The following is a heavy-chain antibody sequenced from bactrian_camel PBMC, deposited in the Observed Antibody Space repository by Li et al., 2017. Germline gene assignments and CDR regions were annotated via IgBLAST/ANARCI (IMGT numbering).Heavy chain of an antibody. J-gene: IGHJ4*01. CDR3: AAGVAEGFFRYCSGGFRVEGMYKH. V-gene: IGHV3S42*01. CDR1: GYPYSSYC. Sequence: DVQLVESGGGSVQAGGSLRLSCAASGYPYSSYCMAWYRQAPGKELEGVATIDSNASPTYADSVKGRFTVSKDNAKNTLYLQMNSLKPEDTAMYYCAAGVAEGFFRYCSGGFRVEGMYKHWGQGTQFTVS. D-gene: IGHD2*01. CDR2: IDSNASP.